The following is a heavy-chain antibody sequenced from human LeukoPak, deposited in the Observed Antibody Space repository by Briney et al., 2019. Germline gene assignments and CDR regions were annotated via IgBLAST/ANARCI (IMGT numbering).Heavy chain of an antibody. J-gene: IGHJ4*02. D-gene: IGHD6-13*01. CDR3: AKEGFSSSSWYYFDY. CDR2: ISYDGSNK. Sequence: PGGSLRLSCAASGFTLSSYGMHWVRQAPGKGLEWVAVISYDGSNKYYADFVKGRFTISRDNSKNTLYLQMNSLRAEDTAVYYCAKEGFSSSSWYYFDYWGQGTLVTVSS. CDR1: GFTLSSYG. V-gene: IGHV3-30*18.